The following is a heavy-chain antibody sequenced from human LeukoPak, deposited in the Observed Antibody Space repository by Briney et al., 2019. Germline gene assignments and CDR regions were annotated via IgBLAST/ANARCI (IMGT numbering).Heavy chain of an antibody. CDR2: IHSSGSA. Sequence: SETLSLTCTVSGASITTYYWSWIRQPPGKGLEYIGQIHSSGSANYNPSLKSRVAMSLDASKNQFSLTVSSVTAADTAIYYCARDILDVGATHYFDDWGQGSLLTVSS. D-gene: IGHD1-26*01. J-gene: IGHJ4*02. CDR1: GASITTYY. V-gene: IGHV4-59*01. CDR3: ARDILDVGATHYFDD.